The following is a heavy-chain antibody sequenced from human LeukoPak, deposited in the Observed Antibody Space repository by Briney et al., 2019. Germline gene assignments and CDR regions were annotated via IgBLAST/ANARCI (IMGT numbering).Heavy chain of an antibody. CDR3: ARDYYYDSSGYYYRPDAFDI. Sequence: ASVKVSCKASGYTFTSYYMHWVRQAPGQGLEWMGWISAYNGNTNYAQKLQGRVTMTTDTSTSTAYMELRSLRSDDTAVYYCARDYYYDSSGYYYRPDAFDIWGQGTMVTVSS. V-gene: IGHV1-18*04. D-gene: IGHD3-22*01. J-gene: IGHJ3*02. CDR2: ISAYNGNT. CDR1: GYTFTSYY.